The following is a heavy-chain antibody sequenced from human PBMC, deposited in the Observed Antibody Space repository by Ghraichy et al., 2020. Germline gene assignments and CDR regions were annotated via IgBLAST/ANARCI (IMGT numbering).Heavy chain of an antibody. J-gene: IGHJ2*01. CDR3: AGVEMATINVHFNL. D-gene: IGHD5-24*01. CDR1: RLSISRYI. CDR2: ISSSSSTI. V-gene: IGHV3-48*04. Sequence: GGSLRLSCAASRLSISRYIMNWVRQAPGKGLEWVSYISSSSSTIYYADSVKGRFTISRDNAKNSLYLQMNSLRVEDTAVYYCAGVEMATINVHFNLWGRGTLVTVSS.